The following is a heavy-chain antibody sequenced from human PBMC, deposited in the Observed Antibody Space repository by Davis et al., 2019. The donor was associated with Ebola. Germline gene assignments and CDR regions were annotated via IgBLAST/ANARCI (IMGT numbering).Heavy chain of an antibody. Sequence: GESLKISCKVSGYSFTSYWIAWVRQLPGKGLEWMGIIYPADSDIRYNPSFQGQVTISADKSITTAYLQWSSLKASDTAMYYCARPSITGTADAFDIWGQGTMVTVSS. CDR3: ARPSITGTADAFDI. V-gene: IGHV5-51*01. D-gene: IGHD1-20*01. CDR1: GYSFTSYW. J-gene: IGHJ3*02. CDR2: IYPADSDI.